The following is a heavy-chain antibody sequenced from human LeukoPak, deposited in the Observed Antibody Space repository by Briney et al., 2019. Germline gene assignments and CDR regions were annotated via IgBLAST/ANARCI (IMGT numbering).Heavy chain of an antibody. Sequence: PGGSLRLSCAASGFTFSSYSMNWVRQAPGKGLEWVSYISSSRSTIYYADSVKGRFTISRDNAKNSLYLQMNSLRAEGTAVYYCASLSYDSSGYWNHDAFDIWGQGTMVTVSS. CDR2: ISSSRSTI. D-gene: IGHD3-22*01. CDR3: ASLSYDSSGYWNHDAFDI. V-gene: IGHV3-48*04. CDR1: GFTFSSYS. J-gene: IGHJ3*02.